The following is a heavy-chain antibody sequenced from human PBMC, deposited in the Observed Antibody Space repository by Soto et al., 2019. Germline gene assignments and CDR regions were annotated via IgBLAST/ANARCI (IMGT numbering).Heavy chain of an antibody. CDR1: GGSFSGYY. J-gene: IGHJ6*03. Sequence: VQLQQWGAGLLKPSETLSLTCAVYGGSFSGYYWSWIRQPPGKGLEWMGEINHSGRTNYNPSLKSRVTISVDTSKNQVSLKLSSVTAADTAVYYCARGGGYYYMDVWGKGTTVTVSS. CDR3: ARGGGYYYMDV. D-gene: IGHD3-10*01. V-gene: IGHV4-34*01. CDR2: INHSGRT.